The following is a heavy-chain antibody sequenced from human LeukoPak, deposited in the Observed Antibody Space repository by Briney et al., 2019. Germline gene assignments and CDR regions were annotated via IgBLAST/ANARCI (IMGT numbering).Heavy chain of an antibody. Sequence: PGGSLRLSCAVSGFTFSDYYMSWIRQAPGKGLEWVSYISSGGSTISHADSVKGRFTISRDNAENSLYLQMNSLRAEDTAVYYCARRAAAGGCFDCWGQGTLVTVSS. J-gene: IGHJ4*02. V-gene: IGHV3-11*01. D-gene: IGHD6-13*01. CDR1: GFTFSDYY. CDR3: ARRAAAGGCFDC. CDR2: ISSGGSTI.